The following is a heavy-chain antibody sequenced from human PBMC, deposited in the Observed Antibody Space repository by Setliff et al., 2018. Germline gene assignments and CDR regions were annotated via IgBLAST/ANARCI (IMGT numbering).Heavy chain of an antibody. CDR3: ARLMSEGTVVTPRDYWYFDL. V-gene: IGHV1-8*02. J-gene: IGHJ2*01. Sequence: ASVKVSCKASGYTFTSYDINWVRQATGQGLEWMGWMNPNSGNTGYAQKFQGRVTMTRNTSISTAYMELSSLRSEDTAVYYCARLMSEGTVVTPRDYWYFDLWGQGTLVTVSS. CDR2: MNPNSGNT. CDR1: GYTFTSYD. D-gene: IGHD2-21*02.